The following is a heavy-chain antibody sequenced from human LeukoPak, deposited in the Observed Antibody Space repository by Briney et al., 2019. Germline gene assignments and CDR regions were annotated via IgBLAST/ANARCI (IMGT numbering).Heavy chain of an antibody. J-gene: IGHJ4*02. CDR2: ISYDGSNK. CDR1: GFTFSSYG. D-gene: IGHD5-18*01. Sequence: PGRSLRLSCAASGFTFSSYGMHWVRQAPGKGLEWVAVISYDGSNKYYADSVKGRFTISRDNSKNTLYLQMNSLRAEDTAVYYCARDPGSYGYDWHFDYWGQGTLVTVSS. V-gene: IGHV3-30*19. CDR3: ARDPGSYGYDWHFDY.